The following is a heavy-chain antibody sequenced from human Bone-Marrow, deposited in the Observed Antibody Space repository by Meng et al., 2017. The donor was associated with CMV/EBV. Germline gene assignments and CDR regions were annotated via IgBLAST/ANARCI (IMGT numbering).Heavy chain of an antibody. CDR3: ARDGDDGSYYGY. D-gene: IGHD1-26*01. CDR2: IYYTGST. Sequence: VSRASITSGGYYWSWIRQHPGKGLEWIGYIYYTGSTYYNPSLKSRVTISADTSNNQFSLKLNSVTAADTAMYHCARDGDDGSYYGYWGQGILVTVSS. CDR1: RASITSGGYY. J-gene: IGHJ4*02. V-gene: IGHV4-31*02.